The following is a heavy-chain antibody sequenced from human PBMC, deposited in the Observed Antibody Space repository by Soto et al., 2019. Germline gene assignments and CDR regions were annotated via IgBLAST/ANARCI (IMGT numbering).Heavy chain of an antibody. D-gene: IGHD2-2*01. CDR1: GYSFASYW. J-gene: IGHJ6*02. CDR3: ARDLGYCSSTSCYAGAYYYGMDV. CDR2: IYPGDSDT. V-gene: IGHV5-51*01. Sequence: GESLKISCKGSGYSFASYWIGWVRQMPGKGLEWMGIIYPGDSDTRYSPSFQGQVTISADKSISTAYLQWSSLKASDTATYYCARDLGYCSSTSCYAGAYYYGMDVWGQGTTVTVS.